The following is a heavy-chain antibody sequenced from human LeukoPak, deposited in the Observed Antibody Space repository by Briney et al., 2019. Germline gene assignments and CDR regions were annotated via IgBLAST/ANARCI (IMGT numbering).Heavy chain of an antibody. CDR1: GGSISTYW. CDR2: IYYSGST. J-gene: IGHJ5*02. D-gene: IGHD3-16*01. Sequence: SETLSLTCSVSGGSISTYWWNWIRQTPGKGLEWIGYIYYSGSTNYNPSLKSRVTISVDTSKNQFSLNLTSVTAADTAVYYCARFTPQGYGWGGYNRFDPWGQGTLVTVSS. CDR3: ARFTPQGYGWGGYNRFDP. V-gene: IGHV4-59*01.